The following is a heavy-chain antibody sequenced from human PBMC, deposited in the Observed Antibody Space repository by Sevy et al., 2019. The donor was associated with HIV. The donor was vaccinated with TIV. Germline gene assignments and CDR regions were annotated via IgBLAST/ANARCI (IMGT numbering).Heavy chain of an antibody. D-gene: IGHD4-17*01. CDR2: ISAYNGNT. CDR1: GYTFTSYG. V-gene: IGHV1-18*01. Sequence: ASVKVSCKASGYTFTSYGISWVRQAPGQGLEWMGWISAYNGNTNYAQKLQGRVTMTTDTSTSTAYMVLRSLRSDDTAVYYCARFLIYGDYALNYFDYWGQGTLVTVSS. CDR3: ARFLIYGDYALNYFDY. J-gene: IGHJ4*02.